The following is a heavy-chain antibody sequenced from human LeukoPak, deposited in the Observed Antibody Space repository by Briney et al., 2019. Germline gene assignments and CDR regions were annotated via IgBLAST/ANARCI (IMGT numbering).Heavy chain of an antibody. J-gene: IGHJ4*02. Sequence: GGSLRLSCAASGFTFSSYGMHWVRQAPGKGLEWVAFIRYDAINKNYADSVKGRFTISRDNSKSTLYLQMSSLRAEDTAVYYCAKDWSYGGSPYYFDYWGQGTLVTVSS. V-gene: IGHV3-30*02. D-gene: IGHD4-23*01. CDR2: IRYDAINK. CDR1: GFTFSSYG. CDR3: AKDWSYGGSPYYFDY.